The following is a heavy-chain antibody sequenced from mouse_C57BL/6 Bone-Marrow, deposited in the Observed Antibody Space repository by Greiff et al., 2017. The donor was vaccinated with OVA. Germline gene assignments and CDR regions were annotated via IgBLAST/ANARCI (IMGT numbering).Heavy chain of an antibody. V-gene: IGHV1-82*01. CDR1: GYAFSSSW. CDR2: IYPGDGDT. CDR3: ARRIICGYLDY. Sequence: QVQLQQSGPELVKPGASVKISCKASGYAFSSSWMNWVKQRPGKGLEWIGRIYPGDGDTNYNGKFKGKATLTADKSSSTAYMQLSSLTSEDSAVYFCARRIICGYLDYWGQGTTLTVSS. D-gene: IGHD5-2*01. J-gene: IGHJ2*01.